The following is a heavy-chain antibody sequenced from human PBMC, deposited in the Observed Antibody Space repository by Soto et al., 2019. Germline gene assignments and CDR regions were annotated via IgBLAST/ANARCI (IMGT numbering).Heavy chain of an antibody. D-gene: IGHD6-13*01. CDR2: ISAYNGNT. Sequence: ASVKVSCKASGYTFTSYGISWVRQAPGQGLEWMGWISAYNGNTNYAQKLQGRVTMTTDTSTSTVYMELSSLRSEDTAVYYCARGSPSSSWSHWGQGTLVTVSS. CDR1: GYTFTSYG. V-gene: IGHV1-18*04. CDR3: ARGSPSSSWSH. J-gene: IGHJ4*02.